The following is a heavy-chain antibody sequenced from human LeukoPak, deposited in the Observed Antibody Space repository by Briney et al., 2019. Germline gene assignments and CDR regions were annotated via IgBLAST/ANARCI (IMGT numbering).Heavy chain of an antibody. D-gene: IGHD6-19*01. V-gene: IGHV3-7*01. CDR2: MNQDESAI. CDR1: GVSLSRHC. CDR3: ARTVPGNPADYFDC. Sequence: RESLRLSCAAAGVSLSRHCTSWVCHAPRRGLGRVSHMNQDESAIYSINSVKGRFTISRDNDKKTLYLHMSSLTVADTAVRYCARTVPGNPADYFDCWGQGTLVSVSS. J-gene: IGHJ4*02.